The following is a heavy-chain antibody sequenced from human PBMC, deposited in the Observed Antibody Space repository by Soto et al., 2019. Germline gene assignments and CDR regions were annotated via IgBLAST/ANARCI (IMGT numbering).Heavy chain of an antibody. CDR3: ASLGYHYGSGSYPLDY. D-gene: IGHD3-10*01. CDR2: MYNSGST. CDR1: GGSISSYY. J-gene: IGHJ4*02. V-gene: IGHV4-59*08. Sequence: QVQLQESGPGLVKPSETLSLTCTVSGGSISSYYWTWIRQPPGKGLEWIGFMYNSGSTHYNPSLKSRVTISLDPSKNPFSLNLRSVTAADTAVYYCASLGYHYGSGSYPLDYWGQGTLVTVSS.